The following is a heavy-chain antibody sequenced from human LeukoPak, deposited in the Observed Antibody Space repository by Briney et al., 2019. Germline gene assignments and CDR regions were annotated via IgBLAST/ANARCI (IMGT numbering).Heavy chain of an antibody. CDR1: GYTFTSYY. D-gene: IGHD3-22*01. J-gene: IGHJ3*02. Sequence: ASVKVSCKVSGYTFTSYYMHWVRQAPGQGLEWMGIINPSGGSTSYAQKFQGRVTMTRDTSTSTVYMELSSLRSEDTAVYYCASGSPYDSSGYGAFDIWGQGTMVTVSS. V-gene: IGHV1-46*01. CDR2: INPSGGST. CDR3: ASGSPYDSSGYGAFDI.